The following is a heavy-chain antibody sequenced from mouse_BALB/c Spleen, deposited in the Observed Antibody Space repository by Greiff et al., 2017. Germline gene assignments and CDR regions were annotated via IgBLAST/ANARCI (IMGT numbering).Heavy chain of an antibody. J-gene: IGHJ2*01. Sequence: QVHVKQSGAELVRPGSSVKISCKASGYAFSSYWMNWVKQRPGQGLEWIGQIYPGDGDTNYNGKFKGKATLTADKSSSTAYMQLSSLTSEDSAVYFCARDRDGDYWGQGTTLTVSS. CDR3: ARDRDGDY. CDR2: IYPGDGDT. V-gene: IGHV1-80*01. CDR1: GYAFSSYW. D-gene: IGHD3-2*01.